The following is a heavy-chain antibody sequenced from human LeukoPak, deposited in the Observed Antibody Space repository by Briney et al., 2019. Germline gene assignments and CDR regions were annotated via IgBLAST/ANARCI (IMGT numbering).Heavy chain of an antibody. CDR1: GGSFSGYY. CDR2: INHSGST. J-gene: IGHJ5*02. D-gene: IGHD2-2*01. V-gene: IGHV4-34*01. CDR3: ARADIVVVPAAMQGWFDP. Sequence: SETLFLTCAVYGGSFSGYYWSWIRQPPGKGLEWIGEINHSGSTNYNPSLKSRVTISVDTSKNQFPLKLSSVTAADTAVYYCARADIVVVPAAMQGWFDPWGQGTLVTVSS.